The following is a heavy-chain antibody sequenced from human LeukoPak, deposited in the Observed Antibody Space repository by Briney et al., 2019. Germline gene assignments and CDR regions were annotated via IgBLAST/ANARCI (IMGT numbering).Heavy chain of an antibody. CDR3: TRAPLYCSGGSCQRPIDY. D-gene: IGHD2-15*01. Sequence: GGSLRLSCTASGFTFGDYAMSWVRQAPGKGLEWVCFIRSKAYGGTTEYAASVKGRFTISRDDSKSIAYLQMNSLKTEDTAVYYCTRAPLYCSGGSCQRPIDYWGQGTLVTVSS. CDR2: IRSKAYGGTT. CDR1: GFTFGDYA. V-gene: IGHV3-49*04. J-gene: IGHJ4*02.